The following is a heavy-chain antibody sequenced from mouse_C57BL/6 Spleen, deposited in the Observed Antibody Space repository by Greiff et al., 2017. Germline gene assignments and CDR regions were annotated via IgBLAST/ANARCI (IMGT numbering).Heavy chain of an antibody. CDR2: IYPSDSET. J-gene: IGHJ2*01. Sequence: QVQLQQPGAELVRPGSSVKLSCKASGYTFTSSWMDWVKQRPGQGLEWIGNIYPSDSETHYNQKFKDKATLTVDKSSSTAYMQLSSLTSEDSAVYYCARAYYSNYGDYWGQGTTLTVSS. V-gene: IGHV1-61*01. CDR3: ARAYYSNYGDY. D-gene: IGHD2-5*01. CDR1: GYTFTSSW.